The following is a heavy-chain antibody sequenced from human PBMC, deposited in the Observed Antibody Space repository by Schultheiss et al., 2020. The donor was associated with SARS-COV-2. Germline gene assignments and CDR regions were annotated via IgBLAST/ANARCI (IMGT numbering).Heavy chain of an antibody. D-gene: IGHD3-3*01. J-gene: IGHJ6*02. CDR2: ISSSGSTI. Sequence: GESLKISCAASGFTFSSYEMNWVRQAPGKGLEWVSYISSSGSTIYYADSVKGRFTISRDNAKNSLYLQMNSLRAEDTAVYYCASLFGVVDYYYYGMDVWGQGTTVTVSS. CDR1: GFTFSSYE. CDR3: ASLFGVVDYYYYGMDV. V-gene: IGHV3-48*03.